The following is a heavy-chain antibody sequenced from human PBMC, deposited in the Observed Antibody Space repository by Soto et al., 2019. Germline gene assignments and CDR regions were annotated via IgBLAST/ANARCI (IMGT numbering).Heavy chain of an antibody. CDR3: AKTGNTGWYWDPFDL. CDR2: ISDRGGST. D-gene: IGHD6-19*01. Sequence: PGGSLRLSCAASGFTFSNCALSWVRQAPGKGLEWVSGISDRGGSTTYADSVKGRFIISRDNSKNTLYLQMNSLRTDDTAFYYCAKTGNTGWYWDPFDLWGQGTMVTVSS. V-gene: IGHV3-23*01. CDR1: GFTFSNCA. J-gene: IGHJ3*01.